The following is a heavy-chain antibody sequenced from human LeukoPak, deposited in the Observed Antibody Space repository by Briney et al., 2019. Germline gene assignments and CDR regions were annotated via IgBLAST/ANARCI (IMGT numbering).Heavy chain of an antibody. V-gene: IGHV4-59*08. CDR3: ARMYYDILTGYYYFDY. D-gene: IGHD3-9*01. CDR1: GGSISSYY. Sequence: PSETLSLTCTVSGGSISSYYWSWIRQPPGKGLEWIGYIYYSGRPNYHPSLKIRVPISVDTSKNQSSLKLNSVTAADTAVYYCARMYYDILTGYYYFDYWGQGTLVTVSS. J-gene: IGHJ4*02. CDR2: IYYSGRP.